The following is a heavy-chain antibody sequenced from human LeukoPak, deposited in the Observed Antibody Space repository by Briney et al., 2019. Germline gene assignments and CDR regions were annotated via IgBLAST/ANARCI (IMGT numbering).Heavy chain of an antibody. D-gene: IGHD3-10*01. CDR1: GYTFTSYG. V-gene: IGHV1-18*01. Sequence: GALVKVSCKASGYTFTSYGTSWVRQAPGQGLEWMGWISAYNGNTNYAQKLQGRVTMTTDTSTSTAYMELRSLRSDDTAVYYCARVSMVRVCLDYWGQGTLVTVSS. CDR2: ISAYNGNT. CDR3: ARVSMVRVCLDY. J-gene: IGHJ4*02.